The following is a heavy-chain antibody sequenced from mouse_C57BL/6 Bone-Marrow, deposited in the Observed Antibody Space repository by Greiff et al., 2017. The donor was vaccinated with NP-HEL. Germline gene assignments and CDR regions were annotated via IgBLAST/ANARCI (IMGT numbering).Heavy chain of an antibody. CDR2: SRNKANDYTT. D-gene: IGHD1-1*01. CDR1: GFTFSDFY. V-gene: IGHV7-1*01. J-gene: IGHJ2*01. Sequence: EVKLVESGGGLVQSGRSLRLSCATSGFTFSDFYMEWVRQAPGKGLEWIAASRNKANDYTTEYSASVKGRFIVSRDTSQSILYLQMNALRAEDTAIYYCARDAGRGKGYWGQGTTLTVSS. CDR3: ARDAGRGKGY.